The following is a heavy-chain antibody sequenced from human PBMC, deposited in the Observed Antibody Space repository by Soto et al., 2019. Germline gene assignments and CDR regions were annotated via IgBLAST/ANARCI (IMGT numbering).Heavy chain of an antibody. Sequence: VKLVESGGGLMQPGGSIRLSCAASGFSVGGNPMTWVRQPPGKGLEWVASIHTGGSTFYADSVKGRFTISRDNSKNTLYLQMSSLSVGDTAIYFCARGVNDDSWGQGTLVTVSS. J-gene: IGHJ4*02. CDR3: ARGVNDDS. V-gene: IGHV3-53*03. D-gene: IGHD1-1*01. CDR2: IHTGGST. CDR1: GFSVGGNP.